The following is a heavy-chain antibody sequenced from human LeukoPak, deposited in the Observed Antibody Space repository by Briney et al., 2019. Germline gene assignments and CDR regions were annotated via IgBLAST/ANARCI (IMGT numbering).Heavy chain of an antibody. V-gene: IGHV3-23*01. Sequence: GGSRRLSCAASGFTFSSYAMSWVRQAPGKGLEWVSAISGSGGSTYYADSVKGRFTISRDNSKNTLYLQMNSLRAEDTAVYYCANKNTGDPFDYWGQGTLVTVSS. CDR1: GFTFSSYA. D-gene: IGHD4-17*01. J-gene: IGHJ4*02. CDR2: ISGSGGST. CDR3: ANKNTGDPFDY.